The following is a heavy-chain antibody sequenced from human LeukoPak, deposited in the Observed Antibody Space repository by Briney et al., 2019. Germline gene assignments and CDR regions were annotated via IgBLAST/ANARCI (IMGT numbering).Heavy chain of an antibody. CDR3: ARVGVITAAGTYDP. D-gene: IGHD6-13*01. Sequence: PGGSLRLSCAASGFTFSDYYMTWIRQSPEKGLEWVSYISGSGTHTNYADSVKGRFTISRDNAKNSLYLQMSSLRADDTAVYYCARVGVITAAGTYDPWGQGTLVTVSS. CDR2: ISGSGTHT. V-gene: IGHV3-11*06. J-gene: IGHJ5*02. CDR1: GFTFSDYY.